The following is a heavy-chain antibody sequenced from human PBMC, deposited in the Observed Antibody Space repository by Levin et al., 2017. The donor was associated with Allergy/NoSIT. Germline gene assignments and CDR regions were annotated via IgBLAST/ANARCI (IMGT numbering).Heavy chain of an antibody. CDR1: DYTFTAYY. Sequence: HGESLKISCKASDYTFTAYYMHWVRQAPGQGLEWMGWINPTSGVTTYARNFQGRVTLTRDTSIGTAYMELNRLTSDDTAVYYCARDRGTVDWGLSYGMDFWGQGTTVTVSS. D-gene: IGHD4-23*01. V-gene: IGHV1-2*02. CDR2: INPTSGVT. J-gene: IGHJ6*02. CDR3: ARDRGTVDWGLSYGMDF.